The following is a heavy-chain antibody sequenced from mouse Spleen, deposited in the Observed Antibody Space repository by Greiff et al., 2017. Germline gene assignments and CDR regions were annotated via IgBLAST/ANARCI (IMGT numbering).Heavy chain of an antibody. V-gene: IGHV3-6*01. CDR2: ISYDGSN. CDR3: ARGNYDYGAWFAY. CDR1: GYSITSGYY. D-gene: IGHD2-4*01. Sequence: EVKLQESGPGLVKPSQSLSLTCSVTGYSITSGYYWNWIRQFPGNKLEWMGYISYDGSNNYNPSLKNRISITRDTSKNQFFLKLNSVTTEDTATYYCARGNYDYGAWFAYWGQGTLVTVSA. J-gene: IGHJ3*01.